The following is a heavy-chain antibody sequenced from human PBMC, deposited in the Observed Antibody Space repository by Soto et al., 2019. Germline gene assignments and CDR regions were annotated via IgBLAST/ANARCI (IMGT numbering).Heavy chain of an antibody. Sequence: GASVKVSCKASGYTFTTYAIHWVRQAPGEGLEWVGWVTGGTGDTRYAREFQGRVTLTRNISASTSYMELSSLTSEDTAVYYCAREYTGFDPWGQGTLVTVSS. CDR3: AREYTGFDP. J-gene: IGHJ5*02. D-gene: IGHD5-18*01. CDR2: VTGGTGDT. V-gene: IGHV1-3*01. CDR1: GYTFTTYA.